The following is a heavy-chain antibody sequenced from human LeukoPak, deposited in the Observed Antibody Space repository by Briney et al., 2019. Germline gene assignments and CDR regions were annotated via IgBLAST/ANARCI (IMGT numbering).Heavy chain of an antibody. CDR3: ARVLRYCSGGNCYSGGLGYMDV. CDR1: GFTFSSYE. CDR2: ISSFSSTI. D-gene: IGHD2-15*01. J-gene: IGHJ6*03. Sequence: PGGSLRLSCAASGFTFSSYEMNWVRQAPGKGLEWLSYISSFSSTIYYADSVKGRFTISRGNAKNSLFLQMNSLRAEDTAVYYCARVLRYCSGGNCYSGGLGYMDVWGKGTTVTISS. V-gene: IGHV3-48*03.